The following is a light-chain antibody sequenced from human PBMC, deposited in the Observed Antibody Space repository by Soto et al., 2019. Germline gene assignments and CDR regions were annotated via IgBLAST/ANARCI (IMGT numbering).Light chain of an antibody. V-gene: IGLV2-8*01. CDR2: EVS. CDR3: SSCAGSPVV. CDR1: SSDVGEENY. J-gene: IGLJ2*01. Sequence: QSALTQPPSASGSPGQSVTITCSGTSSDVGEENYVSWYQQHPGKVPKLILYEVSKRPSGVPDRFSGSRSGNTASLTVSGLQAADEADYYCSSCAGSPVVFGGGTKVTVL.